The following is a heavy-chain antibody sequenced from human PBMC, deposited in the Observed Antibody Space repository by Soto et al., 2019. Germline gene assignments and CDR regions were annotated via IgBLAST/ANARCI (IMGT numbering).Heavy chain of an antibody. CDR3: ARVRGYCSSTSCYAGLYYFDY. D-gene: IGHD2-2*01. V-gene: IGHV4-31*03. CDR1: GGSISSGGYY. CDR2: IYYSGST. Sequence: SETLSLTCTVSGGSISSGGYYWSWIRQHPGKGLEWIGYIYYSGSTYYNPSLKSRVTISVDTSKNQFSLKLSSVTAADTAVYYCARVRGYCSSTSCYAGLYYFDYWGQGTLVTVSS. J-gene: IGHJ4*02.